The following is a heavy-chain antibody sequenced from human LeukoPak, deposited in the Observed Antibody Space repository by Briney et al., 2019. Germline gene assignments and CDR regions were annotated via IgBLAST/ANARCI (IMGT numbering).Heavy chain of an antibody. Sequence: ASVKVSCKASGYTFTGYYMHGGRQAPGQGLEGMVWIIPNSGGTNYSQKFQGRVTMTGDTSISTAYMELSTLRSGDTAVYYCARDWDSSSSSWYFGWFDPWGQGTLVTVSS. V-gene: IGHV1-2*02. CDR2: IIPNSGGT. J-gene: IGHJ5*02. CDR1: GYTFTGYY. D-gene: IGHD6-13*01. CDR3: ARDWDSSSSSWYFGWFDP.